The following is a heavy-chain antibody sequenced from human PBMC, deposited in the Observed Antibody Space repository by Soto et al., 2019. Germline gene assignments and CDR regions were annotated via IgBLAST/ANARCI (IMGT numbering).Heavy chain of an antibody. D-gene: IGHD3-10*01. CDR2: FDPEDGET. CDR1: GYTLTELS. CDR3: ATRTPYYYGSGSLEAPSFDY. Sequence: ASVKVSCKVSGYTLTELSMHWVRQAPGKGLEWMGGFDPEDGETIYAQKFQGRVTMTEDTSTDTAYMELSSLRSEDTAVYYCATRTPYYYGSGSLEAPSFDYWGQGTLVTVSS. V-gene: IGHV1-24*01. J-gene: IGHJ4*02.